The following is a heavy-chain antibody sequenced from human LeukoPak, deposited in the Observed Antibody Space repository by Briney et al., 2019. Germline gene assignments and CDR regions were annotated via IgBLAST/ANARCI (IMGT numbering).Heavy chain of an antibody. CDR3: AFGLRLGELSSPFDY. V-gene: IGHV1-18*01. D-gene: IGHD3-16*02. Sequence: ASVKVSCKASGYTFTNYGISWVRQAPGQGLEWMGWISAYNGNTDYAQKLQGRVTVTTDTSTRTVYMELRSLRSGDTAVYYCAFGLRLGELSSPFDYWGQGTLVTVSS. CDR2: ISAYNGNT. J-gene: IGHJ4*02. CDR1: GYTFTNYG.